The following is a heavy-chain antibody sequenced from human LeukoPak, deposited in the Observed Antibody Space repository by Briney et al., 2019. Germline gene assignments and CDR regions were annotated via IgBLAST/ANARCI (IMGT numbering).Heavy chain of an antibody. Sequence: PGGSLRLSCAASGFTFDDYAMHWVRQAPGKGLEWVSGIGWNSGSIGYADSVKGRFTISRDNAKNSLYLQMNSLRAEDTALYYCAKGDCSSTSCYVLFDPWGQGTLVTVSS. CDR1: GFTFDDYA. J-gene: IGHJ5*02. CDR3: AKGDCSSTSCYVLFDP. CDR2: IGWNSGSI. V-gene: IGHV3-9*01. D-gene: IGHD2-2*01.